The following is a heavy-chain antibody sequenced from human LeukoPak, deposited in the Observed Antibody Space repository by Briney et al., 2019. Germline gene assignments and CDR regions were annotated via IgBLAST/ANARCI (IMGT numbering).Heavy chain of an antibody. V-gene: IGHV1-46*01. CDR2: INPSGGST. CDR1: GYTFTSYY. CDR3: AMTGSWYDPFDY. J-gene: IGHJ4*02. Sequence: ASVKVSCKASGYTFTSYYIHWVRQAPGQGLEWMGIINPSGGSTSYAQKFQGRVTMTRDTSTSTVYMELSSLRSEDTAVYYCAMTGSWYDPFDYWGQGTLVTVSS. D-gene: IGHD6-13*01.